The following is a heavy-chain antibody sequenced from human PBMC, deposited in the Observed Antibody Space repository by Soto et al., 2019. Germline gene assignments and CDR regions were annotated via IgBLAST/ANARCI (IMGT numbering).Heavy chain of an antibody. V-gene: IGHV1-69*13. J-gene: IGHJ4*02. D-gene: IGHD6-25*01. Sequence: SVKVSCKASGGTFSSYAISWARQAPGQGLEWMGGIIPIFGTANYAQKFQGRVTITADESTSTAYMELSSLRSEDTAVYYCARSDRAAGFLSSFGYWGQGIQVTVSS. CDR3: ARSDRAAGFLSSFGY. CDR1: GGTFSSYA. CDR2: IIPIFGTA.